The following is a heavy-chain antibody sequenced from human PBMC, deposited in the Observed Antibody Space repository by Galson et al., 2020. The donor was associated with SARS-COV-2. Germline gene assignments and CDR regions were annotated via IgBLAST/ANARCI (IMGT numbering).Heavy chain of an antibody. CDR2: ISWNRGSI. V-gene: IGHV3-9*01. D-gene: IGHD3-10*01. CDR3: AKGMPEVTMVRGVIADDRHYMDV. CDR1: GFTFDDYA. J-gene: IGHJ6*03. Sequence: GGSLRLSCAASGFTFDDYAMHWVRQAPGKGLEWVSGISWNRGSIDYPDSVKGLTTTSRDNAKNSLYLQMNSLRAEDTALYYCAKGMPEVTMVRGVIADDRHYMDVWGQGTTVTVSS.